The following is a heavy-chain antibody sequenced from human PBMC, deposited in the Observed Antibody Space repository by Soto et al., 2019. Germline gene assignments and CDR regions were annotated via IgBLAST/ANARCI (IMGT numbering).Heavy chain of an antibody. Sequence: SETLSLTCTVTGDSVNSYYCSWIRQPPGKGLECMGYVYYSGSTNYNPSLKSRVTISVDTSKNQISLRLKSVTAADTAVYYCARVETSGIHYFDYWGQGSLVTVSS. CDR1: GDSVNSYY. CDR2: VYYSGST. CDR3: ARVETSGIHYFDY. D-gene: IGHD6-13*01. J-gene: IGHJ4*02. V-gene: IGHV4-59*02.